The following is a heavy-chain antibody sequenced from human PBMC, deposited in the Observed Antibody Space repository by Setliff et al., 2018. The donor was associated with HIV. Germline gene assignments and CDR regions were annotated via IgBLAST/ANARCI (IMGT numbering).Heavy chain of an antibody. CDR1: GGSISSSSYY. V-gene: IGHV4-39*07. J-gene: IGHJ6*02. CDR3: ARASVVGATTIYYYYGMDV. Sequence: SETLSLTCTVSGGSISSSSYYWGWIRQPPGKGLEWIGSIYYSGSTYYNPSLKSRVTISVDTSKNQFSLKLSFVTAADTAVYYCARASVVGATTIYYYYGMDVWGQGTTVTVSS. D-gene: IGHD1-26*01. CDR2: IYYSGST.